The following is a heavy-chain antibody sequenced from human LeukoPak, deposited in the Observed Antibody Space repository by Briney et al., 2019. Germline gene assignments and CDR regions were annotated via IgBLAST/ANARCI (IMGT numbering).Heavy chain of an antibody. J-gene: IGHJ6*04. CDR1: GFTFTIYS. D-gene: IGHD3-10*02. V-gene: IGHV3-20*04. CDR3: AELGITMIGGV. CDR2: INWNGGST. Sequence: GGSLRLSCAASGFTFTIYSMSWVRQAPGKGLEWVSGINWNGGSTGYVDSVKGRFTISRDNAKNSLYLQMNSLRAEDTAVYYCAELGITMIGGVWGKGTTVTISS.